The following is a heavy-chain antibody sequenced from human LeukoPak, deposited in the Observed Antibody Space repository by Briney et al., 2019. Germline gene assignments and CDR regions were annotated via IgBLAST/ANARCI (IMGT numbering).Heavy chain of an antibody. V-gene: IGHV4-59*01. CDR3: ARFLQSYDMDV. CDR2: IYYSGST. Sequence: PSETLSLTCTVSGGSISPYYWSWIRQPPGKGLVWIGYIYYSGSTNYNPSLKSRVTISVDTSKNQFSLKLSSVTAADTAVYYCARFLQSYDMDVWGQGTTVTVSS. CDR1: GGSISPYY. J-gene: IGHJ6*02.